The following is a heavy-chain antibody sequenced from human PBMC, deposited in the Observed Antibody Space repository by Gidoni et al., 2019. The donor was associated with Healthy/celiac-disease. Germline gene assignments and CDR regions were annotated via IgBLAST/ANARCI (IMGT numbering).Heavy chain of an antibody. V-gene: IGHV3-23*04. CDR2: ISGSGGST. CDR3: ATAPYSSGWYDDAFDI. Sequence: EVQLVESGGGLVQPGGSLRLSCAPSGFTFGIYAMSWVRQAPGKGLEWVSAISGSGGSTYYADSVKGRFTISRDNSKNTLYLQMNSLRAEDTAVYYCATAPYSSGWYDDAFDIWGQGTMVTVSS. D-gene: IGHD6-19*01. J-gene: IGHJ3*02. CDR1: GFTFGIYA.